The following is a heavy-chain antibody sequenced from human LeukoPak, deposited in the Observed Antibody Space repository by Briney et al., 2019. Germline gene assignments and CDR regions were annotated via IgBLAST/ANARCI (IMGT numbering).Heavy chain of an antibody. Sequence: SSETLSLTCTVSGGSISSYYWSWIRQPAGKGLEWIGHIYTSGSTNYNPSLNSRVTMSVDTSKNQFSLKLSSVTAADTAVYYCARVTYSSSSMSLDAFDIWGQGTMVTVSS. CDR3: ARVTYSSSSMSLDAFDI. V-gene: IGHV4-4*07. J-gene: IGHJ3*02. CDR2: IYTSGST. CDR1: GGSISSYY. D-gene: IGHD6-6*01.